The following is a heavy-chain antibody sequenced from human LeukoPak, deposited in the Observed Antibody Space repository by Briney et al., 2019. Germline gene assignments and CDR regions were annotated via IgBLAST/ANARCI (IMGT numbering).Heavy chain of an antibody. CDR3: AKEGGDFWSGYYFDY. D-gene: IGHD3-3*01. CDR2: IYSGGST. CDR1: GFTVSSNY. J-gene: IGHJ4*02. V-gene: IGHV3-53*04. Sequence: GGSLRLSCAASGFTVSSNYMSWVRQAPGKGLEWVSVIYSGGSTYYADSVKGRFTISRHNSKNTLYLQMNSLRAEDTAVYYCAKEGGDFWSGYYFDYWGQGTLVTVSS.